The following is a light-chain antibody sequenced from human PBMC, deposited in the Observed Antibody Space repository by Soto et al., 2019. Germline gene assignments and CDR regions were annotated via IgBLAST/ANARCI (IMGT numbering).Light chain of an antibody. CDR2: AAS. CDR1: QGISSY. J-gene: IGKJ5*01. Sequence: DIQLTQSPFFLSASVGDRVTITCWASQGISSYLVWYQQKPGKAPKSLIYAASTLQSGVPSRFSGSGSGTEFTPTISSLQPEDSATYYCRQHDSFPITFGQGTRLDIK. CDR3: RQHDSFPIT. V-gene: IGKV1-9*01.